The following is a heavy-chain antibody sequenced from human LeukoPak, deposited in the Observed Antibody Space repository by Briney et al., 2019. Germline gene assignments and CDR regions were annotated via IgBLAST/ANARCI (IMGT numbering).Heavy chain of an antibody. CDR2: IKQDGSEK. V-gene: IGHV3-7*01. CDR1: GFTFSSYW. Sequence: GGSLILSCAASGFTFSSYWMSWVRQAQGKGLEWVANIKQDGSEKYYADSVKGRFTISRDNSKTTLYLQMNSLRPEDTAVYYCVTIAAAGAYNYYYYMDVWGKGTTVIIPS. J-gene: IGHJ6*03. CDR3: VTIAAAGAYNYYYYMDV. D-gene: IGHD6-13*01.